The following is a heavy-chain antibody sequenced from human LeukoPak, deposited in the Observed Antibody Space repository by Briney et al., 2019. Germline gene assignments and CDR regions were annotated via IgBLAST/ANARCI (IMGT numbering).Heavy chain of an antibody. V-gene: IGHV1-3*04. CDR2: ITTGDGNT. J-gene: IGHJ5*02. D-gene: IGHD3-16*01. Sequence: AXXQGLEWLGWITTGDGNTKYSQNFQGRVTITRDTSASTAYMELSSLRSEDTAVYYCVRQGGDPWGQGTLVTVSS. CDR3: VRQGGDP.